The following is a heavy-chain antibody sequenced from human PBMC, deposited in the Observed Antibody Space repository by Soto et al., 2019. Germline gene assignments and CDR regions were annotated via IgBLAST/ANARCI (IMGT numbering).Heavy chain of an antibody. CDR2: INHSGST. D-gene: IGHD2-15*01. Sequence: SETLSLTCAVYGGSFSGYYWSWIRQPPGKGLEWIGEINHSGSTNYNPSLKSRVTISVDTSKNQFSLKLSSVTAADTAVYYCARKKYCSGGSCYGGFDPWGQGTLVTVPS. J-gene: IGHJ5*02. V-gene: IGHV4-34*01. CDR3: ARKKYCSGGSCYGGFDP. CDR1: GGSFSGYY.